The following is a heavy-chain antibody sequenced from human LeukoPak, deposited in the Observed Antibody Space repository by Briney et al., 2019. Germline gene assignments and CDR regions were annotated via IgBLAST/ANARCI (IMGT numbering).Heavy chain of an antibody. CDR2: IYYSGST. J-gene: IGHJ4*02. Sequence: PSETLSLTCTVSGGSISRGDYYWSWLRHPPGKGLEWIGYIYYSGSTYYNPSLKSRVTISVDTSKNQFSLKLSSVTAADTAVYYCARDPFRGESFDYWGQGTLVTVSS. CDR3: ARDPFRGESFDY. D-gene: IGHD3-10*01. V-gene: IGHV4-30-4*01. CDR1: GGSISRGDYY.